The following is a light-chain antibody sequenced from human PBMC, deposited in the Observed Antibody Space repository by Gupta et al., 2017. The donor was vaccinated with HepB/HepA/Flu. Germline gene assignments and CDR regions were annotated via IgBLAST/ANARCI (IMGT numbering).Light chain of an antibody. CDR3: AAWDDSVNGVA. Sequence: VLTQPPSASGTPGQRVIISCSGSSSNIGSNYVYWYRQFPGTAPKVVIYMDDQWPSGVPDRFSGSKSGTSASLAISGLRAEDEADYYCAAWDDSVNGVAFGGGTKVSVL. CDR2: MDD. CDR1: SSNIGSNY. J-gene: IGLJ2*01. V-gene: IGLV1-47*01.